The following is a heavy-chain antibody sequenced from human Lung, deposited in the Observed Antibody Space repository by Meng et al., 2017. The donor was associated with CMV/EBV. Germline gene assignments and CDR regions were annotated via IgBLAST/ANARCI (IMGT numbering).Heavy chain of an antibody. CDR1: GYTFIGYN. V-gene: IGHV1-2*02. D-gene: IGHD5-18*01. CDR3: ARSTQLWLDHFDY. Sequence: ASVKVSCKASGYTFIGYNIHWVRQAPGQGLEWMGCINPNSDGTNYAQKFQGRVTMTRDTSISTAYMELNRLRFDDTAGYYCARSTQLWLDHFDYWGQGTLVTVSS. CDR2: INPNSDGT. J-gene: IGHJ4*02.